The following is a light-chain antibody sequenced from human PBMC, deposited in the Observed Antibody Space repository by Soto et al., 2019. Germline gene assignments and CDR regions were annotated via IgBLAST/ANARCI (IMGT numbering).Light chain of an antibody. V-gene: IGLV2-8*01. CDR2: EVF. CDR3: SSYAGSDIYV. Sequence: VLTPPRSVSGSPGQSVTISCTGTSSDIGGYNSFSWYQQHPGKAPKLIIYEVFKRPSGVPDRFSGYKSGNTASLTVSGLQADDEADYYCSSYAGSDIYVFGTGTKVTVL. J-gene: IGLJ1*01. CDR1: SSDIGGYNS.